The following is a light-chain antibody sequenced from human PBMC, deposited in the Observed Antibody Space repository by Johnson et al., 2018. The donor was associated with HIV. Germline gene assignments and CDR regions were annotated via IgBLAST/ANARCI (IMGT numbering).Light chain of an antibody. V-gene: IGLV1-51*02. J-gene: IGLJ1*01. CDR3: GTWDSSLCAHDV. Sequence: QSVLTQPPSVSAAPGQKVTISCSGSSSNIGNKYVSWYQQLPGTAPNLLIYEKNKRTSGIPDRFAGSTSGTSATLGITGLQTGAEADNYCGTWDSSLCAHDVVGTWTKVTVL. CDR2: EKN. CDR1: SSNIGNKY.